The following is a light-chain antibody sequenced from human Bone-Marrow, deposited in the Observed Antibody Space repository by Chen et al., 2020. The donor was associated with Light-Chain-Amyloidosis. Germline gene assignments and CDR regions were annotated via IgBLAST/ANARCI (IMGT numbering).Light chain of an antibody. J-gene: IGLJ1*01. CDR1: SSDVGGDNH. Sequence: QSALTQPASVSGSPGQSITISCTGTSSDVGGDNHVSWYQQQPDKAPKLMIYEVTNRPSWVPDRFSGSKSDHTAALTISGLQTEDEADYFCSSYTITNTLVFGSGTRVTVL. V-gene: IGLV2-14*01. CDR2: EVT. CDR3: SSYTITNTLV.